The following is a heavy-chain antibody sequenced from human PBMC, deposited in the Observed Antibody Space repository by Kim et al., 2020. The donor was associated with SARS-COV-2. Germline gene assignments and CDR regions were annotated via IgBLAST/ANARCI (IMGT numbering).Heavy chain of an antibody. Sequence: SETLSLTCTVSGYSISSGYYWGWIRQPPGKGLEWIGSIYHSGSTYYNPSLKSRVTISVDTSKNQFSLKLSSVTAADTAVYYCARDSTGWRYVDYWGQGTLVTVSS. J-gene: IGHJ4*02. CDR2: IYHSGST. V-gene: IGHV4-38-2*02. D-gene: IGHD1-1*01. CDR3: ARDSTGWRYVDY. CDR1: GYSISSGYY.